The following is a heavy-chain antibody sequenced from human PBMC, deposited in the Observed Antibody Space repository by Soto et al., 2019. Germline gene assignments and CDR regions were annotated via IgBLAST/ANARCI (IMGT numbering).Heavy chain of an antibody. CDR1: GGSISSSNW. V-gene: IGHV4-4*02. CDR2: IYHSGST. J-gene: IGHJ6*02. D-gene: IGHD2-2*01. CDR3: ARSPDCSSTSCYLIYYYGMDV. Sequence: QVQLQESGPGLVKPSGTLSLTCAVSGGSISSSNWWSWVRQPPGKGLEWIGEIYHSGSTNYNPSLKSRVTISVDKSKNQFSLKLSSGTAADTAVYYCARSPDCSSTSCYLIYYYGMDVWGQGTTVTVSS.